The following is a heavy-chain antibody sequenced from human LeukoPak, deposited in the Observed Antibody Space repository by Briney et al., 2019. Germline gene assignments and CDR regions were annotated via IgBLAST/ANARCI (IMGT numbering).Heavy chain of an antibody. CDR3: AREGGYYGSGSYPFFDY. V-gene: IGHV4-61*02. Sequence: SETLSLTCTVSGGSISSGSYYWSWIRQPAGKGLEWIGRIYTSGSTNYNPSLKSRVTISVDTSKNQFSLKLSSVTAADTAVYYCAREGGYYGSGSYPFFDYWGQGTLVTVSS. J-gene: IGHJ4*02. CDR1: GGSISSGSYY. CDR2: IYTSGST. D-gene: IGHD3-10*01.